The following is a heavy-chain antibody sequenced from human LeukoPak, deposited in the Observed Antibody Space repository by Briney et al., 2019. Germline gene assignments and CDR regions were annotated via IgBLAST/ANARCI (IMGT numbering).Heavy chain of an antibody. D-gene: IGHD6-13*01. CDR3: ARELPAGTAGWFDP. Sequence: PSETLSLTCTVSGGSITSDNYYWSWIRQPAGKGLEWIGRIFASGSTNYNPSLKSRVTISVDTSINQFSLKLSSVPAADTAAYYCARELPAGTAGWFDPWGQGTLVTVSS. V-gene: IGHV4-61*02. CDR2: IFASGST. J-gene: IGHJ5*02. CDR1: GGSITSDNYY.